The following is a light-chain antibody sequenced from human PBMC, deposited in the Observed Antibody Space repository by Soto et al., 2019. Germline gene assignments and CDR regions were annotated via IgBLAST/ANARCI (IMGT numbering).Light chain of an antibody. Sequence: MTQSPSTLSSSVGDRATLSCSASQSIGNAVAWYHQKPGQAPRLLIFDASIRATTTPARFSGSVSGTEFTLTISSVESEDFAVYFCQQYADRPRTFGQGTKVDIK. CDR3: QQYADRPRT. J-gene: IGKJ1*01. CDR2: DAS. V-gene: IGKV3D-15*01. CDR1: QSIGNA.